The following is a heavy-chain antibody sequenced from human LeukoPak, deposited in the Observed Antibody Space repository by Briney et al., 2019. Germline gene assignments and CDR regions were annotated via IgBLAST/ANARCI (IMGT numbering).Heavy chain of an antibody. D-gene: IGHD3-3*01. CDR1: GFTFDDYA. V-gene: IGHV3-20*04. J-gene: IGHJ1*01. CDR3: ARNRGYDFWSGYTH. Sequence: GGSLRLSCAASGFTFDDYAMSWVRQTPGKGLEWVSGSNWNGGSTGYADSVKGRFTISRDNAKNSLYLQMNSLRADDTALYYCARNRGYDFWSGYTHWGQGILVTVSS. CDR2: SNWNGGST.